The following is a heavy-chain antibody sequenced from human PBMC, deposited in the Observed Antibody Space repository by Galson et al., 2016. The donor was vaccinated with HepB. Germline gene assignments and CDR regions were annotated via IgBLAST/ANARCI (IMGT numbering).Heavy chain of an antibody. Sequence: SVKVSCKASGYTFTNYGIIWVRHAPGQGLEWMGWISAYNGNTNYAQKFQGRVTMTTDTSTSTAYLDLRSLGSDDTAVYYCARDLEWRNYDFWIRIQVGYFDYWGQGTLVTVSS. D-gene: IGHD3-3*01. CDR3: ARDLEWRNYDFWIRIQVGYFDY. V-gene: IGHV1-18*01. CDR1: GYTFTNYG. J-gene: IGHJ4*02. CDR2: ISAYNGNT.